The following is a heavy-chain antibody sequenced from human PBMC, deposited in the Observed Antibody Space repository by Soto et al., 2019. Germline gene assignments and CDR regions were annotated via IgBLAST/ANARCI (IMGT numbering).Heavy chain of an antibody. D-gene: IGHD4-17*01. CDR3: AREGGANDYGDAFDI. Sequence: GGSLGLSCAASGFTFSSYSMNWVRQAPGKGLEWVSSISSSSSYIYYADSVKGRFTISRDNAKNSLYLQMNSLRAEDTAVYYCAREGGANDYGDAFDIWGQGTMVTVSS. V-gene: IGHV3-21*01. CDR1: GFTFSSYS. J-gene: IGHJ3*02. CDR2: ISSSSSYI.